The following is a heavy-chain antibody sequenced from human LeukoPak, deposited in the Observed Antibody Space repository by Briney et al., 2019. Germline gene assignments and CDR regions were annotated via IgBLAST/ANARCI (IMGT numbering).Heavy chain of an antibody. CDR2: ISGSGGST. CDR1: GFTFSSYA. CDR3: AKVGSSSGSGYYYYYMDV. Sequence: PGGSLRLSCAASGFTFSSYAMSWVRQAPGKGLEWVSAISGSGGSTYYADSVKGRFTISRDNSKNTLYLQMNSLRAEGTAVYYCAKVGSSSGSGYYYYYMDVWGKGTTVTVSS. V-gene: IGHV3-23*01. D-gene: IGHD6-6*01. J-gene: IGHJ6*03.